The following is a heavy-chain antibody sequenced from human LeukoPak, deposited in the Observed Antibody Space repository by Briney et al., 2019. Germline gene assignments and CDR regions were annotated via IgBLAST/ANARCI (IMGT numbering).Heavy chain of an antibody. D-gene: IGHD3-10*01. CDR2: ISSSSSYI. V-gene: IGHV3-21*01. CDR3: AREGLLWFGELSIKNWFDP. Sequence: PGGSLRLSCAASGFTFSSYSMNWVRQAPGKGLEWVSSISSSSSYIYYADSVKGRLTISRDNAKNSLYLQMNSLRAEDTAVYYCAREGLLWFGELSIKNWFDPWGQGTLVTVSS. CDR1: GFTFSSYS. J-gene: IGHJ5*02.